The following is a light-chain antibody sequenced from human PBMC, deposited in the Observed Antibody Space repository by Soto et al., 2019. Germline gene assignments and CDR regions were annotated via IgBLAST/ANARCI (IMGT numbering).Light chain of an antibody. CDR1: SSDLAIYNY. CDR3: SSYTDSRTYV. CDR2: QVT. V-gene: IGLV2-14*01. Sequence: QSALTQPASVSGSPGQSITISCTGTSSDLAIYNYVSWYQQQPGKAPKLMIYQVTNRPSGVFNCFSGSRSGNAASLTISGLHAEDEDDYYGSSYTDSRTYVFGTGTRLTVL. J-gene: IGLJ1*01.